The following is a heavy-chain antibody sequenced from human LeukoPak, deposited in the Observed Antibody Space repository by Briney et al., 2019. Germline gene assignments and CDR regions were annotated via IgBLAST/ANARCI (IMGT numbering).Heavy chain of an antibody. CDR1: GYTFTIYD. Sequence: ASVTVSFKASGYTFTIYDINWVRQAPGQGLEWMGWMNPNSGNTGYAQKFQGRVTMTRNTSISTAYMELSSLRSEDTAVYYCARGYGSGSYEGDYWGQGTLVTVSS. CDR3: ARGYGSGSYEGDY. J-gene: IGHJ4*02. D-gene: IGHD3-10*01. V-gene: IGHV1-8*01. CDR2: MNPNSGNT.